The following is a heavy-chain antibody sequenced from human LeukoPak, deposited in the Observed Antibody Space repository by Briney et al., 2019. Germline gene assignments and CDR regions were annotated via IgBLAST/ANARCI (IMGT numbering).Heavy chain of an antibody. CDR1: GFTFSSYD. Sequence: GGSLRLSCATSGFTFSSYDMHWVCQATGKGLEWVSAVATAGDTYYSGSVKGRFTISRENAKNSLYLQMNSLRAEDTAVYYCARGRSALWFGGQGTTVTVSS. V-gene: IGHV3-13*01. CDR2: VATAGDT. J-gene: IGHJ6*02. D-gene: IGHD3-10*01. CDR3: ARGRSALWF.